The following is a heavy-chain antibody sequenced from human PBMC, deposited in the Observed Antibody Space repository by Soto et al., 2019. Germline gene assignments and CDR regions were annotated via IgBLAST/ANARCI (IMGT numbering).Heavy chain of an antibody. D-gene: IGHD6-13*01. J-gene: IGHJ3*02. CDR3: ARDPYSSSWYSAFDI. Sequence: GGSLRLSCAASGFTFSSYAMHWVRQAPGKGLEWVAVISYDGSNKYYADSVKGRFTISRDNSKNTLYLQMNSLRAEDTAVYYCARDPYSSSWYSAFDIWGQGTIVTVSS. V-gene: IGHV3-30-3*01. CDR2: ISYDGSNK. CDR1: GFTFSSYA.